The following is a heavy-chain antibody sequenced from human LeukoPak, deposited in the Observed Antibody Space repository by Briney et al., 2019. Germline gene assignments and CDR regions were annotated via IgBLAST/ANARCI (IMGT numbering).Heavy chain of an antibody. CDR3: VRVANGATFDY. Sequence: GGSLRLSCAASGFTFDDYAMHWVRQAPGKGLEWVSGISWNSGSIGYADSVKGRFTISRDNAKNSLYLQMNSLRAEDTAVYYCVRVANGATFDYWGRGTLVTVSS. J-gene: IGHJ4*02. V-gene: IGHV3-9*01. D-gene: IGHD5-12*01. CDR2: ISWNSGSI. CDR1: GFTFDDYA.